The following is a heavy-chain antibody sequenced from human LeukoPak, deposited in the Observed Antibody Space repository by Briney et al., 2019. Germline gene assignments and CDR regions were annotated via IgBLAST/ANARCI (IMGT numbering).Heavy chain of an antibody. Sequence: SETLSLTCAVYGGSFSDYYWSWIRQPPGKGLEWIGEINHSGSTNYNPSLKSRVTISVDTSKNQFSLKLSSVTAADTAVYYCAASPGYYDYGGNRFITAFDIWGQGTMVTVSS. CDR1: GGSFSDYY. V-gene: IGHV4-34*01. D-gene: IGHD4-23*01. J-gene: IGHJ3*02. CDR3: AASPGYYDYGGNRFITAFDI. CDR2: INHSGST.